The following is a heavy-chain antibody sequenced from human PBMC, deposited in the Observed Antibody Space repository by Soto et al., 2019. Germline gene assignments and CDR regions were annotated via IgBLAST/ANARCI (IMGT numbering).Heavy chain of an antibody. CDR1: GFTFSSYA. V-gene: IGHV3-23*01. J-gene: IGHJ6*02. D-gene: IGHD3-3*01. CDR2: ISGSGGST. CDR3: AKATQGGVLEWFTYYYGMDV. Sequence: EVQLLESGGGLVQPGGSLRLSCAASGFTFSSYAMSWVRQAPGKGLEWVSAISGSGGSTYYADSVKGRFTISRDNSKNTXYXXMHSLRAEDTAVYYCAKATQGGVLEWFTYYYGMDVWGQGTTVTVSS.